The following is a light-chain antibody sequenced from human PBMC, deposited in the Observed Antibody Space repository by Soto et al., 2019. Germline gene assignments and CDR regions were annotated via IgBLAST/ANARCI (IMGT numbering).Light chain of an antibody. CDR2: GAS. V-gene: IGKV3-20*01. CDR3: QQYGSSTGT. J-gene: IGKJ1*01. CDR1: QSVNGSY. Sequence: EIVLTQSPGTLSLSPGERATLSCRASQSVNGSYLAWYQHKPGQAPRLLIYGASSRATVIPDRFSGSGSGTDFTLIISRLEAEDFAVYYCQQYGSSTGTFGQGTKVEIK.